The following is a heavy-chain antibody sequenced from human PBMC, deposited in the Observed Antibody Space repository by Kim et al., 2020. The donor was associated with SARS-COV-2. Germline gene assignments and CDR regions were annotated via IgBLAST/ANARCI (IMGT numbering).Heavy chain of an antibody. D-gene: IGHD3-10*01. V-gene: IGHV3-7*01. CDR3: AALDTVQVPGGI. Sequence: VGSVKGRLTMSRENAKNSLYLQMSSLRTEDTAIYYCAALDTVQVPGGIWGQGTLVTVSS. J-gene: IGHJ4*02.